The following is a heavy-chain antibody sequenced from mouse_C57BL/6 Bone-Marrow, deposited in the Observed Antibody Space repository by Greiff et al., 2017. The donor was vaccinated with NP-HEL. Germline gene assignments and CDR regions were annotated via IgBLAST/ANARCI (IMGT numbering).Heavy chain of an antibody. V-gene: IGHV1-82*01. J-gene: IGHJ4*01. CDR2: IYPGDGDT. D-gene: IGHD1-1*01. CDR3: ARSVYYGSSYVAMDY. Sequence: QVQLQQSGPELVKPGASVKISCKASGYAFSSSWMNWVKQRPGKGLEWIGRIYPGDGDTNYNGKFKGKATLTADKSSSTAYMQLSSLTSEDSAVYFCARSVYYGSSYVAMDYWGQGTSVTVSS. CDR1: GYAFSSSW.